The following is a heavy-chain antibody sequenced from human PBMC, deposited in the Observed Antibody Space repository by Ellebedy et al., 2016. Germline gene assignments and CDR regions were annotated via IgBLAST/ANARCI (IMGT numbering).Heavy chain of an antibody. Sequence: SETLSLTXTVSGGSISSGGYYWSWIRQHPGKGLEWIGYIYYSGSTYYNPSLKSRVTISVDTSKNQFSLKLSSVTAADTAVYYCARDSGSSSFDGYGYWGQGTLVTVSS. J-gene: IGHJ4*02. CDR3: ARDSGSSSFDGYGY. V-gene: IGHV4-31*03. D-gene: IGHD6-6*01. CDR2: IYYSGST. CDR1: GGSISSGGYY.